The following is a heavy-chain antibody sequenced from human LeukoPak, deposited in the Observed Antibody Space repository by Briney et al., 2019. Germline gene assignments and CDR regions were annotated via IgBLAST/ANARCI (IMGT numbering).Heavy chain of an antibody. CDR1: GGSITSSSYY. V-gene: IGHV4-39*07. CDR2: IYYSGST. D-gene: IGHD3-3*01. CDR3: ARVPSITIFGVVTPYYFDY. Sequence: SETLSLTCTVSGGSITSSSYYWGWIRQPPGKGLEWIGSIYYSGSTYYNPSLKSRVTISVDTSKNQFSLKLSSVTAADTAVYYCARVPSITIFGVVTPYYFDYWGQGTLVTVSS. J-gene: IGHJ4*02.